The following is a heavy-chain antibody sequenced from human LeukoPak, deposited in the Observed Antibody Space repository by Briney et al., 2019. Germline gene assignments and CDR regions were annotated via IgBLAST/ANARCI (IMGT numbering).Heavy chain of an antibody. V-gene: IGHV1-69*05. D-gene: IGHD3-22*01. CDR3: ARVPTTYYYDSSGYYNHY. CDR1: GYTFTGYY. J-gene: IGHJ4*02. Sequence: SVKVSCKASGYTFTGYYMHWVRQAPGQGLEWMGGIIPIFGTANYAQKFQGRVTITTDESTSIAYMELSSLRSEDTAVYYCARVPTTYYYDSSGYYNHYWGQGTLVTVSS. CDR2: IIPIFGTA.